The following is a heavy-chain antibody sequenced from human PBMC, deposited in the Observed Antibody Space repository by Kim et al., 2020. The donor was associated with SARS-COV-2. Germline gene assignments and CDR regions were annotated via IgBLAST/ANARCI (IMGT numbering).Heavy chain of an antibody. D-gene: IGHD3-10*01. CDR3: ASGSGSYSFDY. J-gene: IGHJ4*02. V-gene: IGHV1-3*01. Sequence: KYSQKFQGRVTITRDTSASTAYMELSSLRSEDTAVYYCASGSGSYSFDYWGQGTLVTVSS.